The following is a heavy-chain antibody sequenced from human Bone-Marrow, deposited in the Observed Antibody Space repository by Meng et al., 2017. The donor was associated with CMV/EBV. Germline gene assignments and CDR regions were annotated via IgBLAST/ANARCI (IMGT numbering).Heavy chain of an antibody. D-gene: IGHD2-15*01. V-gene: IGHV3-74*01. CDR3: ARELGYNYYYYGMDV. CDR2: INSDGSST. J-gene: IGHJ6*02. Sequence: GGSLRLSCAASGFTFSSYWMHWVRQAPGKGLVWVSRINSDGSSTNYAYSVKGRFTISRDNDKNTLYLQMNSLRAEDTAVYYCARELGYNYYYYGMDVWGQGTTVTVSS. CDR1: GFTFSSYW.